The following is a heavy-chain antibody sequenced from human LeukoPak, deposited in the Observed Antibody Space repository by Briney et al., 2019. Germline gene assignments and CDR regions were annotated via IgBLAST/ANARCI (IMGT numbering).Heavy chain of an antibody. CDR1: GFTFRSYA. CDR3: AKDAGYCSSASCPDYYYYGMDV. V-gene: IGHV3-23*01. D-gene: IGHD2-2*01. J-gene: IGHJ6*04. CDR2: ISGSGGST. Sequence: GGSLRLSCAASGFTFRSYAMSWVREAPGKGLEWVSAISGSGGSTYYADSVKGRFTISRDNSKNTLYLQMTSLRAEDTAVYYCAKDAGYCSSASCPDYYYYGMDVWGKGTTVTVSS.